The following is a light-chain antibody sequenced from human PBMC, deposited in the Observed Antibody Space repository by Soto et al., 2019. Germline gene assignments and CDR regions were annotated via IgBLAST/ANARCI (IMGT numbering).Light chain of an antibody. CDR1: RSVRSSY. CDR2: GAS. Sequence: VLTQSPDPLSLSPGERATLYCSARRSVRSSYLAWYQHKPGKAPRLLISGASNRATDIPARCSGSESGTAFTLTISRLEHEDFAVYYCQHYGSSPPYTFGQGTKLEIK. J-gene: IGKJ2*01. V-gene: IGKV3-20*01. CDR3: QHYGSSPPYT.